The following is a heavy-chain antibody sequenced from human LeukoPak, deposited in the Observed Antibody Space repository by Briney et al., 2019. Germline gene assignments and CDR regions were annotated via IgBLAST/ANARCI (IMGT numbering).Heavy chain of an antibody. CDR3: ARRDTTMVRVDY. D-gene: IGHD5-18*01. J-gene: IGHJ4*02. CDR1: GFTFSSYG. V-gene: IGHV3-15*01. CDR2: IKSKTDGGTT. Sequence: PGGSLRLSCAASGFTFSSYGMHWVRQAPGKGLEWVGRIKSKTDGGTTDYAAPVKGRFTISRDDSKNTLYLQINSLTTEDTAVYFCARRDTTMVRVDYWGQGTLVTVSS.